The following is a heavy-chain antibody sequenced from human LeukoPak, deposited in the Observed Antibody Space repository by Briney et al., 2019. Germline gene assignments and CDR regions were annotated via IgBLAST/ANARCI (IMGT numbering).Heavy chain of an antibody. D-gene: IGHD6-13*01. CDR2: ISYDGSNY. V-gene: IGHV3-30*18. J-gene: IGHJ4*02. CDR3: AEDMYSSSWYPGDY. Sequence: GGSLRLSCAASGFKFSSYGMHWVRQAPGKGLEWVAVISYDGSNYYYADSVKGRFTISRDNSKNTLYLQMNSPRAEDTAVYYCAEDMYSSSWYPGDYWGQGSLVTVSS. CDR1: GFKFSSYG.